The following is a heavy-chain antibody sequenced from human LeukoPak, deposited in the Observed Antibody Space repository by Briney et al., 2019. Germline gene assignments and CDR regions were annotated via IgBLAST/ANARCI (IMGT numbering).Heavy chain of an antibody. CDR3: GRDIRSDGSPADY. Sequence: SVKVSCKTSGYPFVDFGITWVRQAPGQGLEWMGWISAFSGDTNYAQKLQGRVTMTRDTSTSTVYMELRRLRSDDTAVYYCGRDIRSDGSPADYWGQGSLVTVSS. D-gene: IGHD2-15*01. CDR1: GYPFVDFG. CDR2: ISAFSGDT. J-gene: IGHJ4*02. V-gene: IGHV1-18*01.